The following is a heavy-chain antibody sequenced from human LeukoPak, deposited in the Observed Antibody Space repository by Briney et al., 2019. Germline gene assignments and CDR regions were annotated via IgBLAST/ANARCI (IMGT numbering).Heavy chain of an antibody. D-gene: IGHD6-13*01. CDR1: GDSVPSNSAA. V-gene: IGHV6-1*01. Sequence: SQTLSLTCAISGDSVPSNSAAWNWIRQSPSRGLEWLGRTYYRSKWYNDYAVSVKSRITINPDTSKNQFSLQLNSVTPEDTAVYYCASAQAAGTTASFDYWGQGTLVTVSS. J-gene: IGHJ4*02. CDR2: TYYRSKWYN. CDR3: ASAQAAGTTASFDY.